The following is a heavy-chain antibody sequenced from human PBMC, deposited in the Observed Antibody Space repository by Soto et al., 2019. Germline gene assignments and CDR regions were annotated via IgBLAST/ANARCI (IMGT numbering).Heavy chain of an antibody. V-gene: IGHV3-30*18. CDR2: ISYDGSNK. CDR3: ANLDYDFWSGYSPFDY. D-gene: IGHD3-3*01. J-gene: IGHJ4*02. Sequence: QVQLVESGGGVVQPGRSLRLSCAASGFTFSSYGMHWVRQAPGKGLEWVAVISYDGSNKYYADSVKGRFTISRDNSKNTLYLQMNSLRAEDTAVYYCANLDYDFWSGYSPFDYWGQGTLVTVSS. CDR1: GFTFSSYG.